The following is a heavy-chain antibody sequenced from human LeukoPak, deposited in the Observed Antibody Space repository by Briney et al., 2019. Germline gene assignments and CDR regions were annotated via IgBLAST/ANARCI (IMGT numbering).Heavy chain of an antibody. CDR2: INSDGSST. J-gene: IGHJ6*04. CDR3: VKSGSSRMDV. CDR1: GFTFSSYW. V-gene: IGHV3-74*01. D-gene: IGHD6-19*01. Sequence: PGGSLRLSCAASGFTFSSYWMHWVRQAPGKGLVWVSRINSDGSSTSYADSVKGRFTISRDNSKNTLYLQMNSLRAEDTAVYYCVKSGSSRMDVWGKGTTVTISS.